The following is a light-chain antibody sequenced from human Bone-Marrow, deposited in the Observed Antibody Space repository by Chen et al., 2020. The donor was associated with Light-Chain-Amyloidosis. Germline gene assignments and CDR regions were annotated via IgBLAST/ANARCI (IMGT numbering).Light chain of an antibody. J-gene: IGLJ3*02. CDR2: ENN. Sequence: QSVLTQPPSVSAAPGQKVTISCSGSNSNIGIKYVSWYQQLPGTSPKLLIYENNQRPSGIPDRFSGSKSGTSATLGVAGLQTGDEADYYCATWDSSLTVWMFGGGTKLTVL. V-gene: IGLV1-51*02. CDR1: NSNIGIKY. CDR3: ATWDSSLTVWM.